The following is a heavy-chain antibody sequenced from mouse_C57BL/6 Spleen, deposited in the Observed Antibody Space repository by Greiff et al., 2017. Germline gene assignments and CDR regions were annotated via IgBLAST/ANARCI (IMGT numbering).Heavy chain of an antibody. CDR2: IYPRSGNT. D-gene: IGHD1-1*01. CDR1: GYTFTSYG. Sequence: VMLVESGAELARPGASVKLSCKASGYTFTSYGISWVKQRTGQGLEWIGEIYPRSGNTYYNEKFKGKATLTADKSSSTAYMELRSLTSEDSAVYFCARRLYYYGSSYGFAYWGQGTLVTVSA. V-gene: IGHV1-81*01. J-gene: IGHJ3*01. CDR3: ARRLYYYGSSYGFAY.